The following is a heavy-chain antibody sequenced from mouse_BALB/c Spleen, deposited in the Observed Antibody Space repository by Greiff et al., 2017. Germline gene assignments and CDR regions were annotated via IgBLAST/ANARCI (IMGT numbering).Heavy chain of an antibody. CDR1: GFTFSSFG. CDR2: ISSGSSTI. J-gene: IGHJ2*01. Sequence: EVHLVESGGGLVQPGGSRKLSCAASGFTFSSFGMHWVRQAPEKGLEWVAYISSGSSTIYYADTVKGRFTISRDNPTNTLFLQMTSLRSEDTAMYYCARSGKDYSMDYWGQGTTLTVSS. V-gene: IGHV5-17*02. CDR3: ARSGKDYSMDY. D-gene: IGHD2-3*01.